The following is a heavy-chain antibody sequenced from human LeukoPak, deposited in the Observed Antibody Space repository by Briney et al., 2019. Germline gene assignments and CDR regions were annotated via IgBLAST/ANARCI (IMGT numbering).Heavy chain of an antibody. CDR1: GFTFSSYA. CDR3: ARTHPEQQLYH. Sequence: GGSLRLSCAASGFTFSSYAMHWVRQAPGKGLEWVAVISYDGSNKYYADSVKGRFTISKDNSKNTLYLQMNSLRAEDTAVYYCARTHPEQQLYHWGQGTLVTVSS. CDR2: ISYDGSNK. D-gene: IGHD6-13*01. V-gene: IGHV3-30-3*01. J-gene: IGHJ5*02.